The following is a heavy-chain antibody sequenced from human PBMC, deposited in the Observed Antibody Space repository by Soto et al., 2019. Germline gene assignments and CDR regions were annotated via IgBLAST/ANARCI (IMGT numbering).Heavy chain of an antibody. CDR1: GGSISSYY. V-gene: IGHV4-59*01. CDR3: ARVAIVLVPAATPAWFDP. Sequence: PSETLSLTCTVSGGSISSYYWSWIRQPPGKGLEWIGYIYYSGSTNYNPSLKSRVTISVDTSKNQFSLKLSSVTAADTAVYYCARVAIVLVPAATPAWFDPWGQGTLVTVSS. D-gene: IGHD2-2*01. J-gene: IGHJ5*02. CDR2: IYYSGST.